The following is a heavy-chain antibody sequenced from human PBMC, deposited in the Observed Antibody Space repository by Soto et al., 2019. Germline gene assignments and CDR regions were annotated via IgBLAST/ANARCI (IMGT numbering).Heavy chain of an antibody. J-gene: IGHJ4*02. CDR1: GFSLSTSGVG. D-gene: IGHD1-26*01. Sequence: QITLKESGPTLVKPTQTLTLTCTFSGFSLSTSGVGVGWIRQPPGKALEWLALIYWDDDKRYSPSLKSRLTXTXXTSKNQVVLTMTNMDPVDTATYYCAHVREELIGDYWGQGTLVTVSS. CDR2: IYWDDDK. CDR3: AHVREELIGDY. V-gene: IGHV2-5*02.